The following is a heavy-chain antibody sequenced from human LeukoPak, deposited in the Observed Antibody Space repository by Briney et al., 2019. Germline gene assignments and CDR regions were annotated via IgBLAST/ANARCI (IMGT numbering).Heavy chain of an antibody. CDR1: GGSFSGYY. CDR2: INHSGST. V-gene: IGHV4-34*01. D-gene: IGHD2-2*01. J-gene: IGHJ4*02. CDR3: ARARLYCSSTSCYLQFDY. Sequence: SETLSLTCAVYGGSFSGYYWSWIRQPPGKGLEWIGEINHSGSTNYNPSLKSRVTISVDTSKNQFSLKLSSVTAADTAVYYCARARLYCSSTSCYLQFDYWGQGTLVTVSS.